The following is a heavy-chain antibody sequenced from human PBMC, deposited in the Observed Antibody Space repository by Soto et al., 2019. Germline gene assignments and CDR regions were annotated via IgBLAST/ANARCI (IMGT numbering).Heavy chain of an antibody. J-gene: IGHJ4*02. CDR2: ISGSGGST. V-gene: IGHV3-23*01. D-gene: IGHD1-26*01. Sequence: EVQLLESGGGLVQPGGSLRLSCAASGFTFSSYAMSWVRQAPGKGLEWVSAISGSGGSTYYADSVKGRFTISRDNSKNTLYLQMNSLRAEDKAVYYCAKDQSPYSGSYLDSWGQGTLVTVS. CDR1: GFTFSSYA. CDR3: AKDQSPYSGSYLDS.